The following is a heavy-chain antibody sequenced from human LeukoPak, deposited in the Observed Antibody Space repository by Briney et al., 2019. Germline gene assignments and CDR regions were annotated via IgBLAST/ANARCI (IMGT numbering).Heavy chain of an antibody. D-gene: IGHD6-13*01. CDR1: GYTLTNYY. CDR3: ARGGIAAAGIPLNWFDP. V-gene: IGHV1-46*01. J-gene: IGHJ5*02. CDR2: INPSGGST. Sequence: GASVKVSCKASGYTLTNYYMHWVRQAPGQGLEWMGIINPSGGSTSYAQKFQGRVTMTRDTSTSTVYMELSSLRSEDTAVYYCARGGIAAAGIPLNWFDPWGQGTLVTVSS.